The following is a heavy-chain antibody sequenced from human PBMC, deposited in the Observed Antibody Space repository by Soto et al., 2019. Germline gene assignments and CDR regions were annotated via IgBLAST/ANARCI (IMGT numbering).Heavy chain of an antibody. D-gene: IGHD4-17*01. CDR1: GGSISSSSYY. Sequence: QLQLQESGPGLVKPSETLSLTCTVSGGSISSSSYYWGWIRQPPGKGLEWIGSIYYSGSTYYNPSLKSRVTISVDTSKNQFSLKLSSVTAADTAVYYCSRSKNDYGDYWVYWGQGTLVTVSS. CDR2: IYYSGST. CDR3: SRSKNDYGDYWVY. V-gene: IGHV4-39*01. J-gene: IGHJ4*02.